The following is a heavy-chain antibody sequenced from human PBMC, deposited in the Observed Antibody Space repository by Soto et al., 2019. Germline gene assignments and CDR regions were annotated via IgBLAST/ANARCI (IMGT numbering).Heavy chain of an antibody. V-gene: IGHV3-15*07. Sequence: EVQLVESGGGLVKPGGSLRISFAASGFIFTNAWMKWVRQAPGKGLEWVGRIKSKTDGGTTDYAAPVKGRFPISRDDSKNTLFLQMNSLETEDTALYYCATNTPFDYWGQGTLVTVSS. D-gene: IGHD2-2*02. CDR1: GFIFTNAW. CDR2: IKSKTDGGTT. CDR3: ATNTPFDY. J-gene: IGHJ4*02.